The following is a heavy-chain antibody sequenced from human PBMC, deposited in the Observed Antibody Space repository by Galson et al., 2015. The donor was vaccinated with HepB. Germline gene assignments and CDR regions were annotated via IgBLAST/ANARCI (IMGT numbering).Heavy chain of an antibody. CDR3: AKDTSGWSDY. CDR2: ISYDGSNK. V-gene: IGHV3-30*18. J-gene: IGHJ4*02. D-gene: IGHD6-19*01. Sequence: SLRLSCAASGFTFSSYGMHWVRQAPGEGLEWVAVISYDGSNKYYADSVKGRFTISRDNSKNTLYLQMNSLRAEDTAVYYCAKDTSGWSDYWGQGTLVTVSS. CDR1: GFTFSSYG.